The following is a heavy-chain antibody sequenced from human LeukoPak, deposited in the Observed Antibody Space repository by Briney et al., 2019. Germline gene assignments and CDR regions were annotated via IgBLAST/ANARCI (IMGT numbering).Heavy chain of an antibody. Sequence: ASVKVSCKASGYTFTGYYMHWARQAPGQGLEWMGWINPNSGGTNYAQKFQGRVTMTRDTSISTAYMELSRLRSDDTAVYYCARVGSSSGWYHYYYGMDVWGQGTTVTVSS. D-gene: IGHD6-19*01. V-gene: IGHV1-2*02. CDR1: GYTFTGYY. J-gene: IGHJ6*02. CDR2: INPNSGGT. CDR3: ARVGSSSGWYHYYYGMDV.